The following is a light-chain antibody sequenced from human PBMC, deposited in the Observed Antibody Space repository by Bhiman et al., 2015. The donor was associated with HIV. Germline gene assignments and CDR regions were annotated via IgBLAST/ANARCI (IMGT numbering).Light chain of an antibody. Sequence: QSALTQPPSASGSPGQSVTISCTGTSSDVGAYNSVSWYQQHPGKAPKLMIYDVSKRPSGVSNRFSGSKSGNTASLTISGLQAEDEADYYCCSYTTSTTLCVFGTGTKVPVL. J-gene: IGLJ1*01. CDR2: DVS. V-gene: IGLV2-14*01. CDR3: CSYTTSTTLCV. CDR1: SSDVGAYNS.